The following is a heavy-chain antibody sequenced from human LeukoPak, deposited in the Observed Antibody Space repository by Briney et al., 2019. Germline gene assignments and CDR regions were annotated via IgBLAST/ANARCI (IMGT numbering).Heavy chain of an antibody. CDR1: GGSFSGYY. D-gene: IGHD4-23*01. J-gene: IGHJ6*02. CDR2: INHSGST. V-gene: IGHV4-34*01. Sequence: PSETLSLTCAVYGGSFSGYYWSWIRQPPGKGLEWVGEINHSGSTNYNPSLKSRVTISVDTSTNQFSLKLSSVIAADTAVYYCAGVKPVVTRAYYYYDGMDVWGQGTTVTASS. CDR3: AGVKPVVTRAYYYYDGMDV.